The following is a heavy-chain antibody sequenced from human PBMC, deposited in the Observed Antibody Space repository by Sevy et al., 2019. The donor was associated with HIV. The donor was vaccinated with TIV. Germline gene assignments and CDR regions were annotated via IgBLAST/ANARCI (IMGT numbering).Heavy chain of an antibody. V-gene: IGHV3-11*01. Sequence: GGSLRLSCAASGFTFSDYYMSWIRQAPGKGLEWVSYISSSGSSIYYADSVKGRSTISRDNAKNSLLLQMNSLRAEDTAVYYCARGWGGTYYYDSSGYSVYPIWGQGTLVTVSS. D-gene: IGHD3-22*01. J-gene: IGHJ4*02. CDR1: GFTFSDYY. CDR2: ISSSGSSI. CDR3: ARGWGGTYYYDSSGYSVYPI.